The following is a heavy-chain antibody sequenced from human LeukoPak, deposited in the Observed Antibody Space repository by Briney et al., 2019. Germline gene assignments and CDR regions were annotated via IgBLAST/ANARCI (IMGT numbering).Heavy chain of an antibody. Sequence: SVKVSCKASGGTFSSYAISWVRQAPGQGLEWMGGIIPIFGTANYAQKFQGRVTITTDESTSTAYMELSSLRSEDTAVYYCAREGYCSSTSCYKGGKGQNWFDPWGQGTLVTVSS. CDR2: IIPIFGTA. V-gene: IGHV1-69*05. D-gene: IGHD2-2*02. CDR3: AREGYCSSTSCYKGGKGQNWFDP. J-gene: IGHJ5*02. CDR1: GGTFSSYA.